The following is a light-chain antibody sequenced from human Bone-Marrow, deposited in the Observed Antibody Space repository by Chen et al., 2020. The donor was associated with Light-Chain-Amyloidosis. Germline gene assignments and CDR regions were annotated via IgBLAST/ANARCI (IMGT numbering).Light chain of an antibody. V-gene: IGKV3-20*01. CDR1: QTISSKY. CDR2: GSS. CDR3: QQYGTSPLT. Sequence: EMVLQQSPGTLSIHQGEGANLSGRASQTISSKYFTWYQQTLGQAPRLLIYGSSSRATGSPDRFTGSGSGTDFTLTIHRLEPEEFAMYYCQQYGTSPLTFGGGTKVEIK. J-gene: IGKJ4*01.